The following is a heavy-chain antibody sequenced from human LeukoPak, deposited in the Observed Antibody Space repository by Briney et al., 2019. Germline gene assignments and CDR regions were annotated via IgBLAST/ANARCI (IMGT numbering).Heavy chain of an antibody. J-gene: IGHJ4*02. V-gene: IGHV3-23*01. CDR1: GFTFSSYG. D-gene: IGHD3/OR15-3a*01. Sequence: PGGSLRLSCAASGFTFSSYGMSWVRQAPGKGLEWVSAISGSGGSTYYADSVKGRCTISRDNSKNTLCLQMNSLRAEDTAVYYCAKVGRGPQFDYWGQGTLVTVSS. CDR2: ISGSGGST. CDR3: AKVGRGPQFDY.